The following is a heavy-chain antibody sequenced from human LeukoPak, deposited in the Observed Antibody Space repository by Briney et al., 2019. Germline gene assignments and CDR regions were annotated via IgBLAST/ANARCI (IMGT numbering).Heavy chain of an antibody. D-gene: IGHD1-1*01. CDR2: INYSGST. J-gene: IGHJ6*02. CDR1: GGSITTYY. V-gene: IGHV4-59*01. Sequence: PSETLSLTCTVSGGSITTYYWTWIRQPPGKGLEWIGYINYSGSTNYNPSLESRVTISVDTSKNQFSLKLSSVTAADTAVYYCARAQLNLLGDFGMDVWGQGTTVTVSS. CDR3: ARAQLNLLGDFGMDV.